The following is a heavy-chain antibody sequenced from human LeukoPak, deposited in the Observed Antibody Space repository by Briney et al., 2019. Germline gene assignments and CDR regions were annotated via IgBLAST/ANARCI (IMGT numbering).Heavy chain of an antibody. D-gene: IGHD3-22*01. CDR2: ISAYNGNT. J-gene: IGHJ6*03. V-gene: IGHV1-18*01. Sequence: ASVKVSCKASGYTFTSYGISWVRQAPGQGLEWMGWISAYNGNTNYAQKLQGRVTMTTDTSTSAAYMELRSLRSDDTAVYYCARVAVGIDYYDSSGYRETRDYYYYMDVWGKGTTVTISS. CDR1: GYTFTSYG. CDR3: ARVAVGIDYYDSSGYRETRDYYYYMDV.